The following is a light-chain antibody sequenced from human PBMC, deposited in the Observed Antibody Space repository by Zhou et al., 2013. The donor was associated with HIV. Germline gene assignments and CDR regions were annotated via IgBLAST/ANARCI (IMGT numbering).Light chain of an antibody. V-gene: IGKV3-20*01. CDR1: QVVSASY. J-gene: IGKJ5*01. CDR2: GAS. Sequence: EMVLTQSPVTLSLSPGQRATLSCRSSQVVSASYVAWYQKRPGQAPKLVVYGASRRATDIPDRFGGSGSGREFILTINRLEPEDFAVYYCQQYGDTPVTFGQGTRLE. CDR3: QQYGDTPVT.